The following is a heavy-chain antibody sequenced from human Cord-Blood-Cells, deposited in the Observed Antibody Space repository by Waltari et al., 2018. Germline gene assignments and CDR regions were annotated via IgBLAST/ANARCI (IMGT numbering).Heavy chain of an antibody. CDR1: GFTFSSHS. V-gene: IGHV3-21*01. J-gene: IGHJ6*02. D-gene: IGHD2-21*01. CDR3: ARDGDWYGGYYYYYGMDV. CDR2: ISSSSSYI. Sequence: EVQLVESGGGLVKPGGSLRLSCAAPGFTFSSHSMNWVRQAPGKGLEWVSSISSSSSYIYYADSVKGRFTISRDNAKNSLYLQMNSLRAEDTAVYYCARDGDWYGGYYYYYGMDVWGQGTTVTVSS.